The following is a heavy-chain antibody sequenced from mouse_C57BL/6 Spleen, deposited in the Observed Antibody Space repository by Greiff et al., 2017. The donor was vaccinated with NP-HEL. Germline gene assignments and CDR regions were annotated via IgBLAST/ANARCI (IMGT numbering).Heavy chain of an antibody. V-gene: IGHV1-69*01. J-gene: IGHJ3*01. D-gene: IGHD3-2*02. CDR1: GYTFTSYW. CDR2: IDPSDSYT. Sequence: QVQLQQPGAELVMPGASVKLSCKASGYTFTSYWMHWVKQRPGQGLEWIGEIDPSDSYTNYNQKFKGKSTLTVDKSSSTAYMPLSSLTSEDSAVYDCAIWAAQATAWFAYWGQGTLVTVSA. CDR3: AIWAAQATAWFAY.